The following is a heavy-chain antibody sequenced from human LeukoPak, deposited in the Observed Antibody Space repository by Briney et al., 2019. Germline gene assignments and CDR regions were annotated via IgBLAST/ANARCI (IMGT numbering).Heavy chain of an antibody. CDR2: INWNGGKI. CDR1: GFTFDDYA. Sequence: GGSLRLSCAASGFTFDDYAMHWIRQAPGKGLEWVSGINWNGGKIGYADSVKGRFTISRDNAKNSLYLQMNSLRAEDTALYYCAKGAAADAMFFDYWGQGTLVTVSS. D-gene: IGHD6-13*01. CDR3: AKGAAADAMFFDY. V-gene: IGHV3-9*01. J-gene: IGHJ4*02.